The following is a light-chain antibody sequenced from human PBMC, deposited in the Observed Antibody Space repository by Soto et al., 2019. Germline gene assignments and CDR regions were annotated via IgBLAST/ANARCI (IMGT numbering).Light chain of an antibody. CDR3: QQSYSTPT. Sequence: DIQLTQSPSSLSASVGDRVTIACRASQSISIYLNWYQHKPGKAPNLLIYAASNLQSGVPSRFSGSGSGTDFTLTISSLQPEDFATYYCQQSYSTPTFGQGTRVEMK. CDR2: AAS. J-gene: IGKJ1*01. CDR1: QSISIY. V-gene: IGKV1-39*01.